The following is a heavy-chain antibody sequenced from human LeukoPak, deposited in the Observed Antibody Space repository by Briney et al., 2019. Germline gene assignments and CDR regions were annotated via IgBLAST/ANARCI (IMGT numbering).Heavy chain of an antibody. V-gene: IGHV3-74*01. J-gene: IGHJ4*02. CDR2: IDSVGSST. CDR3: ARDHNYAFDN. Sequence: GGSLRLSCAASGFTFSSYWMHWVRQAPGKGLVWVSRIDSVGSSTGYADSVKGRFTISRDNAKNTLYLQMNRLRAEDTAVYYCARDHNYAFDNWGQGTLVSVAS. D-gene: IGHD1-1*01. CDR1: GFTFSSYW.